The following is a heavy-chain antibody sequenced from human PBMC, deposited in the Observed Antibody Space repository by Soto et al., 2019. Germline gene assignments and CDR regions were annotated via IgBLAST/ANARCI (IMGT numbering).Heavy chain of an antibody. V-gene: IGHV4-34*01. Sequence: QVQLQQWGAGLLKPSETLSLTCAVYGGSFSGYYWSWSRQPPGKGLEWLGEINHSGNTNYNPSLKSRVTISVDTAKNHLFLTLSSVNAAATAMYYCARHHVRGRTIAGAAEFWGQGTLVTVSS. CDR2: INHSGNT. CDR3: ARHHVRGRTIAGAAEF. D-gene: IGHD6-13*01. CDR1: GGSFSGYY. J-gene: IGHJ4*02.